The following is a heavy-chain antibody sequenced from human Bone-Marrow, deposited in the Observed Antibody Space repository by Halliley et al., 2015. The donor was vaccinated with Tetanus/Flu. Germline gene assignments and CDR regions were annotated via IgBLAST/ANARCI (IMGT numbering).Heavy chain of an antibody. D-gene: IGHD6-19*01. Sequence: QLVQSGAEVKKPGSSVKVSCKASGGIFSSYAISWVRQAPGQGLEWMGGIIPVFDTTSYAQVFQDRVTITADVSTSTAYMELSSLRSEDTAVYYCTTAQGRGSGWVGGFWGQGTLVTVSS. CDR3: TTAQGRGSGWVGGF. J-gene: IGHJ4*02. CDR1: GGIFSSYA. CDR2: IIPVFDTT. V-gene: IGHV1-69*01.